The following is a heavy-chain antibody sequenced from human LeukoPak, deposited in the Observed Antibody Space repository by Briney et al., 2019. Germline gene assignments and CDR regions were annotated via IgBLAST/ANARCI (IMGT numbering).Heavy chain of an antibody. CDR1: GESFNGYY. V-gene: IGHV4-34*01. D-gene: IGHD4-17*01. Sequence: PSETLSLTCAVYGESFNGYYWSWIRQPPGKGLEWIGEISHRGSTNYDPSLKSRVTISIDTSKNQFSLKLSSVNAADTGVYYCARGEYGNQRSNNWFDPWGQGTLVIVSS. CDR2: ISHRGST. J-gene: IGHJ5*02. CDR3: ARGEYGNQRSNNWFDP.